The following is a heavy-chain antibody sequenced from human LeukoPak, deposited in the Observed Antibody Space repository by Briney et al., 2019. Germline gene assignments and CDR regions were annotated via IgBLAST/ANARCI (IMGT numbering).Heavy chain of an antibody. CDR1: GGSISSGGYS. CDR3: ARGRADYYDSSGYFAP. CDR2: IYHSGST. V-gene: IGHV4-30-2*01. Sequence: PSQTLSLTCAVSGGSISSGGYSWSWIRQPPGKGLEWIGYIYHSGSTYYSPSLKSRVTISVDRSKNQFSLKLSSVTAADTAVYYCARGRADYYDSSGYFAPWGQGTLVTVSS. D-gene: IGHD3-22*01. J-gene: IGHJ5*02.